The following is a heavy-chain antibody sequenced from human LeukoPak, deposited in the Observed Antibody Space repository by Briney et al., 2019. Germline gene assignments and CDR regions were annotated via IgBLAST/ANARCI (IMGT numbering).Heavy chain of an antibody. D-gene: IGHD2/OR15-2a*01. V-gene: IGHV5-51*01. CDR3: ARDSRSGNIGYYYYMDV. Sequence: GESLKISCKGSGYSFNSYWLGWVRQMPGKGLEWMGIIYPDDSDTRYSPSFQGQVTISADKSISTAYLQWSSLKASDTAIYYCARDSRSGNIGYYYYMDVWGKGTTVTVSS. CDR1: GYSFNSYW. J-gene: IGHJ6*03. CDR2: IYPDDSDT.